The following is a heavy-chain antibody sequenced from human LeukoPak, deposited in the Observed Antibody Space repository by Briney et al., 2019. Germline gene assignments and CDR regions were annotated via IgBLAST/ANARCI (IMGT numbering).Heavy chain of an antibody. CDR2: ISSSSSYI. CDR1: GFTFSSYS. CDR3: AKSLWGCSSTSCLEDSSFDY. J-gene: IGHJ4*02. V-gene: IGHV3-21*04. D-gene: IGHD2-2*01. Sequence: GGSLRLSCAASGFTFSSYSMNWVRQAPGKGLEWVSSISSSSSYIYYADSVKGRFTISRDNSKNTLYLQMNSLRAEDTAVYYCAKSLWGCSSTSCLEDSSFDYWDQGTLVTVSS.